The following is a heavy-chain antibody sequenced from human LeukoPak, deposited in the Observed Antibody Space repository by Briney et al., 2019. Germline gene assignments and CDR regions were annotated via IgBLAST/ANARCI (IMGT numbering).Heavy chain of an antibody. V-gene: IGHV4-34*01. J-gene: IGHJ3*02. CDR1: GGSFSGYY. Sequence: PSETLSLTCAVYGGSFSGYYWSWIRQPPGKGLEWIGEINHSGSTNYNPSLKSRVTISVDTSKNQFSLKLNSVTAADTAVYYCTRGESDRAFDIWGQGTMVTVSS. CDR3: TRGESDRAFDI. D-gene: IGHD3-22*01. CDR2: INHSGST.